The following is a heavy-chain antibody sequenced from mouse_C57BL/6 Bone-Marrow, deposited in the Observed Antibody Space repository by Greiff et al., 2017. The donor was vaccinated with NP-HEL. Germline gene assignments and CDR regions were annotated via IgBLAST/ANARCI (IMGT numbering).Heavy chain of an antibody. V-gene: IGHV1-20*01. D-gene: IGHD5-1*01. CDR2: INPYNGDT. Sequence: VPLPPSGPELVKPGDSVKLSCKASGYSFTGYFLDWVMQSHGKSREWIGRINPYNGDTFYNQKFKGKATLTVDKSASTAHMELRSLTAEDSAGYYCARCEYGWYFDVWGTGTTVTVSS. CDR3: ARCEYGWYFDV. J-gene: IGHJ1*03. CDR1: GYSFTGYF.